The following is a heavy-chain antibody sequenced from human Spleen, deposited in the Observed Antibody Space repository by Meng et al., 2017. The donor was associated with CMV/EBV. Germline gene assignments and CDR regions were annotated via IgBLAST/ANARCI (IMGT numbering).Heavy chain of an antibody. CDR1: SSRSYS. Sequence: SSRSYSWGWIRQPPGKGLEWLGSIYYSGSTYYNPSLKSRVTISVDTSKNQFSLKLSSVTAADTAVYYCARQYYYDSSGYYPRHLDYWGQGTLVTVSS. CDR2: IYYSGST. V-gene: IGHV4-39*01. CDR3: ARQYYYDSSGYYPRHLDY. D-gene: IGHD3-22*01. J-gene: IGHJ4*02.